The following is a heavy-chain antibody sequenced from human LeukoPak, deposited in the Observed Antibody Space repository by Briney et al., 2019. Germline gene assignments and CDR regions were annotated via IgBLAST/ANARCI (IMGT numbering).Heavy chain of an antibody. CDR1: GFTFNNYA. CDR2: IRGSGDGT. Sequence: GGSLRLSCAASGFTFNNYAMNWVRQAPGNGLEWVSGIRGSGDGTYYADSVKGRFTISRDNSKNTLYLQMNSLRAEDTALYYCAKDFSVVTDYWGQGTLVTVSS. CDR3: AKDFSVVTDY. J-gene: IGHJ4*02. D-gene: IGHD2-21*02. V-gene: IGHV3-23*01.